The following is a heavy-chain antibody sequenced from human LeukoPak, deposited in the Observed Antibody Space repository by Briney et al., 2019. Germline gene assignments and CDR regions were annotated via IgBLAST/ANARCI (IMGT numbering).Heavy chain of an antibody. V-gene: IGHV3-21*01. CDR2: ISSSSSYI. J-gene: IGHJ4*02. D-gene: IGHD4-17*01. Sequence: GGSLRLSCAASGFTFSSYSMNWVRQAPGKWLEWVSSISSSSSYIYYADSVKGRLTISRDNAKNSLYLQMNSLRAEDTAVYYCARDLMTTVTTVDYWGQGTLVTVSS. CDR1: GFTFSSYS. CDR3: ARDLMTTVTTVDY.